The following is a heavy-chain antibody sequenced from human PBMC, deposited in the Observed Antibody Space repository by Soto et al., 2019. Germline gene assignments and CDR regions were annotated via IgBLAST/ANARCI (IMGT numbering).Heavy chain of an antibody. D-gene: IGHD3-10*01. Sequence: QLQLQESGPGLVKPSETLSLICTVSGASITDYYWSWIRQSPGKGLEWIGYISYSGSTNYRPSLRSRVAMSVDTSRNQLSLKLSYVIAADSAVYYCASDRYSGTGNAWFYYNGMDVWGQGTTVTVSS. V-gene: IGHV4-59*01. CDR2: ISYSGST. CDR3: ASDRYSGTGNAWFYYNGMDV. J-gene: IGHJ6*02. CDR1: GASITDYY.